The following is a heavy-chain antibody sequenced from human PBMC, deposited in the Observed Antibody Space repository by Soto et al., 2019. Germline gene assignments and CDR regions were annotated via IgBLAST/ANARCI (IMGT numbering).Heavy chain of an antibody. V-gene: IGHV3-7*01. J-gene: IGHJ5*02. CDR1: GFTFSSYW. CDR2: IKQDGSEK. Sequence: GGSLRLSCAASGFTFSSYWMSWVRQAPGKGLEWVANIKQDGSEKYYVDSVKGRLTISRDNAKNSLYLQMNSLRAEDTAVYYCAIDIVVVPAAMSDWFDPWGQGTLVTVSS. D-gene: IGHD2-2*01. CDR3: AIDIVVVPAAMSDWFDP.